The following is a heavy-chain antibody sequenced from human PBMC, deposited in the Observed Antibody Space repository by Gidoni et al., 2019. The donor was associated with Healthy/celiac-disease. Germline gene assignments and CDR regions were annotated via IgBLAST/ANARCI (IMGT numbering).Heavy chain of an antibody. CDR3: ARDRRGLVVPAAVVIPNFDY. CDR1: GVTFSSYS. D-gene: IGHD2-2*01. CDR2: ISSSSSTI. Sequence: EVQLVESGGGLVQPGGSLRLSCAASGVTFSSYSMNWVRQAPGKGLEWVSYISSSSSTIYYADSVKGRFTISRDNAKNSLYLQMNSLRDEDTAVYYCARDRRGLVVPAAVVIPNFDYWGQGTLVTVSS. J-gene: IGHJ4*02. V-gene: IGHV3-48*02.